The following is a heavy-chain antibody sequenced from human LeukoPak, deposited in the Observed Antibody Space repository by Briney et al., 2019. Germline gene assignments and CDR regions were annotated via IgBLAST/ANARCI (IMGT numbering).Heavy chain of an antibody. V-gene: IGHV4-34*01. Sequence: SETLSLTCAVYGGSFSGYYWGWIRQPPGKGLEWIGSIYYSGSTYYNPSLKSRVTISVDTSKNQFSLNLISVTAADTAVYYCATSLYGEESHFDSWGQGTLVTVSS. CDR3: ATSLYGEESHFDS. D-gene: IGHD4-17*01. CDR2: IYYSGST. J-gene: IGHJ4*02. CDR1: GGSFSGYY.